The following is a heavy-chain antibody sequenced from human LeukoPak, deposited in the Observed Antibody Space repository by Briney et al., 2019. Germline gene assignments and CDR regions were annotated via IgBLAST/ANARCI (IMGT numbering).Heavy chain of an antibody. D-gene: IGHD1-26*01. J-gene: IGHJ4*02. V-gene: IGHV4-34*01. CDR3: ARGGGGSYLFDY. Sequence: PSETLSLTCAVYGGSFSGYYWSWIRQPPGKGLEWIGEINHSGSTNYNPSLKSRVTISVDTSKDQFSLKLSSVTAADTAVYYCARGGGGSYLFDYWGQGTLVTVSS. CDR2: INHSGST. CDR1: GGSFSGYY.